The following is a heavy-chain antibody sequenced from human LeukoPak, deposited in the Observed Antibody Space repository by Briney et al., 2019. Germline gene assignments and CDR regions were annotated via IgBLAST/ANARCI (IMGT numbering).Heavy chain of an antibody. J-gene: IGHJ4*02. CDR1: GFTFSDYY. Sequence: GGSLRLSCAASGFTFSDYYMSWIRKAPGKGLEWVSYITSTSSYRNYADSVRGRFTISRDNAKNALFLQMNSLRAEDTAVYYCARAQYYLDSWGQGTLVTVSS. V-gene: IGHV3-11*06. CDR3: ARAQYYLDS. CDR2: ITSTSSYR.